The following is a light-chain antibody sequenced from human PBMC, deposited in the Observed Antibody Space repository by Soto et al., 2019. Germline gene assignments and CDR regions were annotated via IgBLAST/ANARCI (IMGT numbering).Light chain of an antibody. V-gene: IGKV3-20*01. J-gene: IGKJ1*01. Sequence: EIVLTQSPGTLSLSPGERATLSCRASQSVSSSYLAWYQQTPGQAPRLLIYGASSRATGIPDRFSGSGAGTDFTRTISRLEPEDFAVYYRQQYGSARTFGQGTKVEIK. CDR3: QQYGSART. CDR2: GAS. CDR1: QSVSSSY.